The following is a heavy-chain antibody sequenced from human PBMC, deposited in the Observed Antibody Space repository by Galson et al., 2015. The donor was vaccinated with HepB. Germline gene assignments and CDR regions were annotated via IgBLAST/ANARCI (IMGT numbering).Heavy chain of an antibody. Sequence: SLRLSCAASGFTFSSYGMHWVRQAPGKGLEWVAVISYDGSNKYYADSVKGRFTISRDNSKNTLYLQMNSLRAEDTAVYYCANGYCSSTSCRENYYYYYMDVWGKGTTVTVSS. CDR3: ANGYCSSTSCRENYYYYYMDV. V-gene: IGHV3-30*18. D-gene: IGHD2-2*03. J-gene: IGHJ6*03. CDR2: ISYDGSNK. CDR1: GFTFSSYG.